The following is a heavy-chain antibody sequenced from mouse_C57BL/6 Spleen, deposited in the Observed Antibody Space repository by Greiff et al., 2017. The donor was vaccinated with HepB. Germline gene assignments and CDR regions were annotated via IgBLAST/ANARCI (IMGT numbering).Heavy chain of an antibody. Sequence: QVHVKQSGAELVKPGASVKISCKASGYAFSSYWMNWVKQRPGKGLEWIGQIYPGDGDTNYNGKFKGKATLTADKSSSTAYMQLSSLTSEDSAVYFCARTGSSYGYFDVWGTGTTVTVSS. CDR3: ARTGSSYGYFDV. CDR1: GYAFSSYW. V-gene: IGHV1-80*01. CDR2: IYPGDGDT. D-gene: IGHD1-1*01. J-gene: IGHJ1*03.